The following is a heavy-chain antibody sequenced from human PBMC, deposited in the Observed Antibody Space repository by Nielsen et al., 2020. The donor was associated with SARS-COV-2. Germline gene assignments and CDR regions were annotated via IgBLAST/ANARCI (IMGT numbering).Heavy chain of an antibody. Sequence: GESLKISCAASGFTFRSYNMIWVRQAPGKGLEWVSSISVSSSNIYYAGSMKGRFTISRDDAKSSLYLQMDSLRAEDTAVYYCARLGSGSYGRWYSDSWGQGALVTVSS. D-gene: IGHD1-26*01. CDR2: ISVSSSNI. CDR3: ARLGSGSYGRWYSDS. J-gene: IGHJ4*02. V-gene: IGHV3-21*01. CDR1: GFTFRSYN.